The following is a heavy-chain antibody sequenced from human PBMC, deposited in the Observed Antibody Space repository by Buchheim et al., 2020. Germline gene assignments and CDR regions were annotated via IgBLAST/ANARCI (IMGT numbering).Heavy chain of an antibody. CDR1: GGSISSGDYY. V-gene: IGHV4-30-4*01. D-gene: IGHD5-24*01. CDR3: ARMGYEGDGYNSYYYYGMDV. CDR2: IYYSGST. Sequence: QVQLQESGPGLVKPSQTLSLTCTVSGGSISSGDYYWSWIRQPPGKGLEWIGYIYYSGSTYYNPSLKSRVTISVDTSKNQFSLKLSSVTAADTAVYYCARMGYEGDGYNSYYYYGMDVWGQGTT. J-gene: IGHJ6*02.